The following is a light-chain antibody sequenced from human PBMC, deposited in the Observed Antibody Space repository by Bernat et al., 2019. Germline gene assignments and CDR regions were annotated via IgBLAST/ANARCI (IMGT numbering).Light chain of an antibody. CDR1: QSISSY. CDR3: QQSYSTPPET. Sequence: DIQMTQSPSSLSASVGDRVTITCRASQSISSYLNCYQQKPGKAPKLLIYAASSLQSGVPSRFSVSGSGTDFTLTISSLQPEDFATYYCQQSYSTPPETLGQGTKVEIK. J-gene: IGKJ1*01. V-gene: IGKV1-39*01. CDR2: AAS.